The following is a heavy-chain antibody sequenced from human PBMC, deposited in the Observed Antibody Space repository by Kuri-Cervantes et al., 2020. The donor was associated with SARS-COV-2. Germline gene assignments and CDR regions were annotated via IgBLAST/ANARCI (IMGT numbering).Heavy chain of an antibody. CDR1: GFTLSTYA. CDR2: ISGTGFNT. V-gene: IGHV3-23*01. Sequence: GGSLRLSCTASGFTLSTYAFSWVRQAPGKGLEWVSFISGTGFNTDYAASVKGRFTVSRDNAKNTLYLQMNSLRAEDTAVYYCARGARDIVVVPAAKDWFDPWGQGTLVTVSS. J-gene: IGHJ5*02. CDR3: ARGARDIVVVPAAKDWFDP. D-gene: IGHD2-2*01.